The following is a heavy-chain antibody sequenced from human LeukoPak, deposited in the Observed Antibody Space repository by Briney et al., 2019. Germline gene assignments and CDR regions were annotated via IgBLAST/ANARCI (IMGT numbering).Heavy chain of an antibody. Sequence: GESLKISCEGSGYSFPSYWIGWARQMAGKGVEWMAIIFPGNSDTRYSPSFQGQVTISADKSISTAYLHWRGLKASDTAMYYCVRHNNYALDYWGQGTLVTVSS. V-gene: IGHV5-51*01. J-gene: IGHJ4*02. D-gene: IGHD1-1*01. CDR1: GYSFPSYW. CDR3: VRHNNYALDY. CDR2: IFPGNSDT.